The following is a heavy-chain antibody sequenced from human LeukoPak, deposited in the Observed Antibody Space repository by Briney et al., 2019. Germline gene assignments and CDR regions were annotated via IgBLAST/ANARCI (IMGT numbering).Heavy chain of an antibody. J-gene: IGHJ6*02. V-gene: IGHV3-11*01. Sequence: GGSLRLSCAASGFTFSDYYMSWIRQAPGKGLEWVSYISSSGSTIYYADSVKGRFTISRDNAKNSLYLQMNSLRAEDTAVYYCARVRGFYGVRYYGMDVWGQGTTVTVSS. CDR1: GFTFSDYY. CDR2: ISSSGSTI. D-gene: IGHD4-17*01. CDR3: ARVRGFYGVRYYGMDV.